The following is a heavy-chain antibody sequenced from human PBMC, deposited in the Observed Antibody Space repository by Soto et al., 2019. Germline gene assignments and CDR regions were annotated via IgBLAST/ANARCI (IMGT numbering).Heavy chain of an antibody. V-gene: IGHV1-69*13. D-gene: IGHD2-2*01. J-gene: IGHJ4*02. Sequence: SVKVSCKASGGTFSSYAISWVRQAPGQGLEWMGGIIPIFGTANYAQKFQGRVTITADESTSTAYMELSSLRSEDTAVYYCARGALGYCISTSCYFFDYWGQGTLVTVSS. CDR2: IIPIFGTA. CDR3: ARGALGYCISTSCYFFDY. CDR1: GGTFSSYA.